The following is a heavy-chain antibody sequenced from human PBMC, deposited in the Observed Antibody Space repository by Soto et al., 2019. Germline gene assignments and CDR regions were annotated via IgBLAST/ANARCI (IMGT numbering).Heavy chain of an antibody. D-gene: IGHD2-15*01. Sequence: QVQLVQSGAEVKRPGASVKVSCKASGYTFTTYYMHWVRQAPGQGLEWLGIINPNGGSTTYAQKFQGRVTMTRDTCTCTVYLELSSLRSEDTAVYYCARAGYCSGGTCFHGNCDYWGQSTLVTVSA. V-gene: IGHV1-46*01. CDR3: ARAGYCSGGTCFHGNCDY. J-gene: IGHJ4*02. CDR1: GYTFTTYY. CDR2: INPNGGST.